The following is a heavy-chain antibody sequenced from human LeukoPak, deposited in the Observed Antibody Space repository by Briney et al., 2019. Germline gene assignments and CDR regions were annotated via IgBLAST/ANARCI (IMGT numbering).Heavy chain of an antibody. Sequence: PGGSLRLSCAASGFTFSTYAMSWVRQAPGKGLEWVSGISGSGGSIFCADSVKGRFTISRDNSKNTLYLQMNSLRVEDTGVYYCAKGVVPEVWGQGTTVTVSS. V-gene: IGHV3-23*01. CDR3: AKGVVPEV. CDR2: ISGSGGSI. J-gene: IGHJ6*02. CDR1: GFTFSTYA.